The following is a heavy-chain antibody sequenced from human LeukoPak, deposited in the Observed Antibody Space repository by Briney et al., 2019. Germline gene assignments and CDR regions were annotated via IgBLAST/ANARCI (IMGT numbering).Heavy chain of an antibody. CDR2: INHSGST. Sequence: SETLSLTCAVYGGSFSGYYWSWLRQPPGKGLEWLGEINHSGSTNYNPSLKSRVTISVDTSKNQFSLKLSSVTAADTAVYYCARGFRSYPSYYGMDVWGQGTTVTVSS. V-gene: IGHV4-34*01. J-gene: IGHJ6*02. D-gene: IGHD1-26*01. CDR1: GGSFSGYY. CDR3: ARGFRSYPSYYGMDV.